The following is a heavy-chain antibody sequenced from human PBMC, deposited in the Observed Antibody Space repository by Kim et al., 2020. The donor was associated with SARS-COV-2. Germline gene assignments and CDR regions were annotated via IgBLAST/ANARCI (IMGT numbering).Heavy chain of an antibody. J-gene: IGHJ4*02. V-gene: IGHV4-59*01. CDR3: ASYYYDSSGYYYGFDY. Sequence: SPKSRVTLSVDTSKNQFSLKLSSVTAADTAVYYCASYYYDSSGYYYGFDYWGQGTLVTVSS. D-gene: IGHD3-22*01.